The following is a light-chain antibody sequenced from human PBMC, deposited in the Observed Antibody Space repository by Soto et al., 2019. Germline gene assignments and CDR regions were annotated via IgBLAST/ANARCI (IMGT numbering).Light chain of an antibody. J-gene: IGKJ5*01. CDR1: QGISSY. Sequence: IHFAPFPSSPSASVGSRDTIPCRASQGISSYLAWYQQKPGKAPKFLIYAATTLQSGVPSRFSGSGSGTDFTLTISSLQPEDFATYYCQQLNSYPTFGQGTRLEI. V-gene: IGKV1-9*01. CDR3: QQLNSYPT. CDR2: AAT.